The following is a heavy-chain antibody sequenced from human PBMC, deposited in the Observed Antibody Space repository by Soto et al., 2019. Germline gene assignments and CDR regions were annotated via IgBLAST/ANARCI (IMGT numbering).Heavy chain of an antibody. CDR2: IFPGDSDT. CDR3: ARRVDGYNLXDY. J-gene: IGHJ4*02. D-gene: IGHD5-12*01. Sequence: PRESLKISCKGSGYSFASSGIAWVRQMPGKGLEWMGIIFPGDSDTRYSPSFQGQVTISADKSITTAYLQWSSLKASDSATYYCARRVDGYNLXDYWVRGSLGTXS. CDR1: GYSFASSG. V-gene: IGHV5-51*01.